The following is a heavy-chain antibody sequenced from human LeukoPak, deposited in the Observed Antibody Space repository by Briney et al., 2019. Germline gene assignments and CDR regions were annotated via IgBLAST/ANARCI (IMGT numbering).Heavy chain of an antibody. CDR3: ARVGGDGYNSWFDP. CDR1: GYTFTSYD. V-gene: IGHV1-8*01. J-gene: IGHJ5*02. D-gene: IGHD5-12*01. Sequence: ASVKVSCRASGYTFTSYDINWVRQAPGQGLEWMGWMNPNNGNTGYAQKFKDRVILTRNTSTKTAYMELSSLRFEDTAVYYCARVGGDGYNSWFDPWGQGTLVTVSS. CDR2: MNPNNGNT.